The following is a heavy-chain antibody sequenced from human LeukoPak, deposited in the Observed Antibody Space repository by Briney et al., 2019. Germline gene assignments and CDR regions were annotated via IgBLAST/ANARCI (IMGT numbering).Heavy chain of an antibody. D-gene: IGHD1-14*01. Sequence: SSVKVSCKASGGTVSSYAISWVRQAPGQGLELMGGVIPIFGTANYAQKFQGRVAITSDKSTSTPYMQLSSLRSDDTTVDYCASPPLAARNYYCYYMDVWGKGTTVTVSS. J-gene: IGHJ6*03. CDR2: VIPIFGTA. CDR1: GGTVSSYA. V-gene: IGHV1-69*06. CDR3: ASPPLAARNYYCYYMDV.